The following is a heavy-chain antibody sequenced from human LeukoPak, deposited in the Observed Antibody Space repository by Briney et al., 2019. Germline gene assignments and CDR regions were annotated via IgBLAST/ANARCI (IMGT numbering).Heavy chain of an antibody. J-gene: IGHJ1*01. CDR1: GDFISSSSYY. V-gene: IGHV4-39*02. CDR3: ARRRYYDSTGYFE. Sequence: PSETLSLTCTVSGDFISSSSYYWGWIRQPPGKGLEWIGDIYYTGKTYYNPSLKSRVFISIDTSKNYFSLNLNFVTAADTAVYYRARRRYYDSTGYFEWGRGSPVTVSS. CDR2: IYYTGKT. D-gene: IGHD3-22*01.